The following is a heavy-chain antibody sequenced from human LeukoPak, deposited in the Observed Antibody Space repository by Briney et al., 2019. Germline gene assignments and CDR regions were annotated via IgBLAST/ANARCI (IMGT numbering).Heavy chain of an antibody. Sequence: GGSLRLSCAASGFTYSSYGMHWVRQAPGKGLEWVAFIRYDGSNKYYADSVKGRFTISRDNSKNTLYLQRNSLRAEDTAVYYCAKDSYYYDSSGYHYWGQGTLVTVSS. CDR1: GFTYSSYG. CDR2: IRYDGSNK. J-gene: IGHJ4*02. D-gene: IGHD3-22*01. V-gene: IGHV3-30*02. CDR3: AKDSYYYDSSGYHY.